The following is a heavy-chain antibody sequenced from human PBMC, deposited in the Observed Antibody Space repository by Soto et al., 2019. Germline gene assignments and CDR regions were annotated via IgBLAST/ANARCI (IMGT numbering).Heavy chain of an antibody. CDR1: GFTFSSYG. CDR3: ARDTYYYDSSGYHSGYYYYGMDV. D-gene: IGHD3-22*01. V-gene: IGHV3-33*01. Sequence: GSLRLSCAASGFTFSSYGMHWVRQAPGKGLEWVAVIWYDGSNKYYADSVKGRFTISRDNSKNTLYLQMNSLRAEDTAVYYCARDTYYYDSSGYHSGYYYYGMDVWGQGTTVTVS. J-gene: IGHJ6*02. CDR2: IWYDGSNK.